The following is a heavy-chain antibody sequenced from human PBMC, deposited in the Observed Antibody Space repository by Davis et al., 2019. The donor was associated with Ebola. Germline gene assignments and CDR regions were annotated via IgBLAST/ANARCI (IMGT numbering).Heavy chain of an antibody. CDR1: GGSFSGYY. CDR2: INHSGST. V-gene: IGHV4-34*01. Sequence: MPGGSLRLSCAVYGGSFSGYYWSWIRQPPGKGLEWIGEINHSGSTNYNPSLKSRVTISVDTSKNQFSLKLSSVTAADTAVYYCARGVYQLNHWGQGTLVTVSS. J-gene: IGHJ5*02. D-gene: IGHD2-2*01. CDR3: ARGVYQLNH.